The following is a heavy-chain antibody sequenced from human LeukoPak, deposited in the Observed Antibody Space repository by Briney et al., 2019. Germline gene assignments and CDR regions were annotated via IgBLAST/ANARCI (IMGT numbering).Heavy chain of an antibody. D-gene: IGHD3-22*01. CDR1: GGTFSSYA. CDR3: AREGDYYDSSGLLDY. CDR2: IIPIFGTA. V-gene: IGHV1-69*05. J-gene: IGHJ4*02. Sequence: SVKVSCKASGGTFSSYAISWARQAPGQGLEWMGRIIPIFGTANYAQKFQGRVTITTDESTSTAYMELSSLRSEDTAVYYCAREGDYYDSSGLLDYWGQGTLVTVSS.